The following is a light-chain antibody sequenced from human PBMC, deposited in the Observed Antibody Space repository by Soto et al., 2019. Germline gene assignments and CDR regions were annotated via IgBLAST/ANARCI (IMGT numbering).Light chain of an antibody. J-gene: IGKJ4*01. CDR1: QNVRSY. Sequence: EIVLTQSPVTLSLSPGESATLSCRASQNVRSYLAWYQQRTGQAPRLLIYDASTRDTGIPARFSGSGSGTDFTLSISRLEPEDFSVYYCQQRSNWPGTFGGGTKVDIK. V-gene: IGKV3-11*01. CDR3: QQRSNWPGT. CDR2: DAS.